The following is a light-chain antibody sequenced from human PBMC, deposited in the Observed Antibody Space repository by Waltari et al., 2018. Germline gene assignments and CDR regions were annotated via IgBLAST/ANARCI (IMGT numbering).Light chain of an antibody. Sequence: EIVLTQSPGTLSLSPGEGATLSCRASQSVSSSRLAWYQQKPGQAPRILIYGAASRATGIPDRFSGSGCGTDFTLTISRLEPEDCAVYYCQQYGSSPTTFGPGTKVDIK. CDR1: QSVSSSR. CDR3: QQYGSSPTT. V-gene: IGKV3-20*01. CDR2: GAA. J-gene: IGKJ3*01.